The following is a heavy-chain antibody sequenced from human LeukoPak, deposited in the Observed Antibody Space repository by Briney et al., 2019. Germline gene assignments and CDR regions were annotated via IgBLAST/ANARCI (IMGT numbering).Heavy chain of an antibody. V-gene: IGHV4-59*01. D-gene: IGHD2-2*01. J-gene: IGHJ6*03. Sequence: PSETLSLTCTVSGGSISSYYWSWIRQPPGKGLEWIGYIYYSGSTNYNPSLKSRVTISVDTSKNQFSLKLSSVTAADTAVYYCARGVVVVPAAVYYYYYYMDVWGKGTTVTVSS. CDR3: ARGVVVVPAAVYYYYYYMDV. CDR1: GGSISSYY. CDR2: IYYSGST.